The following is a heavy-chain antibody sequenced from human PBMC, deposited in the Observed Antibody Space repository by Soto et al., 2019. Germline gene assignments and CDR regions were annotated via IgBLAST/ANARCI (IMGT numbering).Heavy chain of an antibody. CDR1: GDTFNFYS. CDR3: AVSYGSVYRAFDS. Sequence: QVQLVQSGAEVKRPGSSVKVSCKASGDTFNFYSINWVRQAPGLGLEWMGRVNPIVRMSNYAQKFQGRVTTTADQSTSPACMEPSSLRSAETAIYYCAVSYGSVYRAFDSWGQGPLVTVSS. CDR2: VNPIVRMS. J-gene: IGHJ4*02. D-gene: IGHD3-10*01. V-gene: IGHV1-69*02.